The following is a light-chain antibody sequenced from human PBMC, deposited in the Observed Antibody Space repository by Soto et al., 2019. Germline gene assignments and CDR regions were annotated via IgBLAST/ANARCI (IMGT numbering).Light chain of an antibody. CDR2: KAS. CDR1: QSISSW. J-gene: IGKJ4*01. Sequence: DIQMTQSPSTLSASVGDRVTITCRASQSISSWLAWYQQKPGKAPKLLIYKASTLESGVPSRFSGSGSGTEFTLTISSLQPDDFATYYCQQYHSSPLTFGRGTKVEIK. CDR3: QQYHSSPLT. V-gene: IGKV1-5*03.